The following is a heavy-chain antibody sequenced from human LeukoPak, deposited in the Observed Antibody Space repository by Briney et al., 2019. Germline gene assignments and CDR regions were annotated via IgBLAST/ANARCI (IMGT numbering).Heavy chain of an antibody. J-gene: IGHJ4*02. D-gene: IGHD5-24*01. Sequence: GGSLRLSCTGSGFTVSSSYMSWVRQTPGKGLEWVSGIYSGGTTYYADSVKGRVTISKDNCKNTLDLQMISLRAEDTAVYYCARDRRDGYCLGHWGQGTLVTVS. CDR2: IYSGGTT. CDR1: GFTVSSSY. V-gene: IGHV3-66*01. CDR3: ARDRRDGYCLGH.